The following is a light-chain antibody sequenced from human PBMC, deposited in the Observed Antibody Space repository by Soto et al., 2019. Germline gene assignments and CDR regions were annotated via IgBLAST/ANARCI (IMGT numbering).Light chain of an antibody. J-gene: IGLJ1*01. CDR3: APWDDRLSGCV. CDR1: SSNIGTNT. CDR2: SNN. Sequence: QSVLTQSPSTSGTPGQKVTISCSGSSSNIGTNTVNWYQQLPGTAPKLLIYSNNQRPSGVPDRFSGSKSGTSGSLAISGLQSEDEADYYCAPWDDRLSGCVFGTGTKLTVL. V-gene: IGLV1-44*01.